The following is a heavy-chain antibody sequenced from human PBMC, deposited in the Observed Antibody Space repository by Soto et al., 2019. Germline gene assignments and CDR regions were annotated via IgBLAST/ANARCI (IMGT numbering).Heavy chain of an antibody. J-gene: IGHJ6*02. Sequence: GGSLRLSCAASGFTFSSYSMNWVRQAPGKGLEWVSSISSSSSYIYYADSVKGRFTISRDNAKNSLYLQMNSLRAEDTAVYYCARDGITIFGDHYGMDVWGQGTTVTVS. CDR3: ARDGITIFGDHYGMDV. D-gene: IGHD3-3*01. CDR2: ISSSSSYI. V-gene: IGHV3-21*01. CDR1: GFTFSSYS.